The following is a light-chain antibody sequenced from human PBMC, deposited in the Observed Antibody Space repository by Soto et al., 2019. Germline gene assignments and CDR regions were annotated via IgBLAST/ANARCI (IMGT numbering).Light chain of an antibody. CDR2: DDS. CDR1: SSDIGNNY. Sequence: QSVLTQPPSVSAAPGQKVTISCSGSSSDIGNNYVSWYQQLPGTAPKLLIYDDSKRPSGIPDRFSGSKSGTSATLGITGLQTGDEADYYCGTWHSSLHAVVLGGGTKLTVL. J-gene: IGLJ2*01. CDR3: GTWHSSLHAVV. V-gene: IGLV1-51*01.